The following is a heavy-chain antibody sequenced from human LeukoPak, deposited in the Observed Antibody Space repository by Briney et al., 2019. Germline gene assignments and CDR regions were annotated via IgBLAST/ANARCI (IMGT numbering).Heavy chain of an antibody. V-gene: IGHV3-21*01. CDR2: ISSSSSYI. Sequence: GGSLRLSCAASGFTFSSYSMNWVGQAPGKGLEWVSSISSSSSYIYYADSVKGRFTISRDNAKNSLYLQMNSLRAEDTAVYYCATSSDYGDYRTVDYWGQGTLVTVSS. J-gene: IGHJ4*02. CDR3: ATSSDYGDYRTVDY. D-gene: IGHD4-17*01. CDR1: GFTFSSYS.